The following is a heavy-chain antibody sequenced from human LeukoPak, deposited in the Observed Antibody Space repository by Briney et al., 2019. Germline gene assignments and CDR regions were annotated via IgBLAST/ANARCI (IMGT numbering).Heavy chain of an antibody. CDR2: INPSGGST. J-gene: IGHJ4*02. Sequence: GASVKLSCKASGYTFTSYYMHWLRQAPRQGLEWMGIINPSGGSTSYAQKFQGRVTMTRYPSTSTVYMELSSMRSEDTAVYYCAREFGGVYGDYFDYWGQGTLVTVSS. CDR1: GYTFTSYY. V-gene: IGHV1-46*01. D-gene: IGHD5/OR15-5a*01. CDR3: AREFGGVYGDYFDY.